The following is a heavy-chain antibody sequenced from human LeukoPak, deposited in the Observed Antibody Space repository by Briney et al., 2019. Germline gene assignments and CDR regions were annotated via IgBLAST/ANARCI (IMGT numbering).Heavy chain of an antibody. CDR1: GYTFTSYY. CDR2: ISSYNGNT. Sequence: ASVNVSCKASGYTFTSYYMHWVRQAPGQGLEWMGWISSYNGNTNYAQKLQGRVTMTTDTSTSTAYMELRSLRSDDTAVYYCARDYRSGSFWWFDPWGQGTLVAVSS. J-gene: IGHJ5*02. D-gene: IGHD3-10*01. CDR3: ARDYRSGSFWWFDP. V-gene: IGHV1-18*04.